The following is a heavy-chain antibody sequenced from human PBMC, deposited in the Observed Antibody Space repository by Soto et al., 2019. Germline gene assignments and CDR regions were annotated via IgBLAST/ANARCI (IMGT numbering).Heavy chain of an antibody. D-gene: IGHD6-6*01. CDR3: AILACIAARPDYYYYGMDV. CDR2: IIPIFGTA. CDR1: GGTFSSYA. J-gene: IGHJ6*02. V-gene: IGHV1-69*06. Sequence: SVKVSCKASGGTFSSYAISWVRQAPGQGLEWMGGIIPIFGTANYAQKFQGRVTITADKSTSTAYMELSSLRSEDTAVYYCAILACIAARPDYYYYGMDVWGQGTTVTVSS.